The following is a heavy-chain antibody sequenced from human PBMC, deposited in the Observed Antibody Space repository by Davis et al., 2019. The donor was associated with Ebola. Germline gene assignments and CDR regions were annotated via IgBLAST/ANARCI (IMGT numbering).Heavy chain of an antibody. Sequence: MPSETLSLTCTVSGGSITSANYYWSWIRQPPGKGLEWIGNIHYLGNTNYNPSLKSRVTMSVDTSKNQFSLKLSSVTAADTAGYYCARSDGYCNGGRCYSYPFDSWGQGTLVTVSS. CDR2: IHYLGNT. CDR1: GGSITSANYY. V-gene: IGHV4-61*01. J-gene: IGHJ5*01. D-gene: IGHD2-15*01. CDR3: ARSDGYCNGGRCYSYPFDS.